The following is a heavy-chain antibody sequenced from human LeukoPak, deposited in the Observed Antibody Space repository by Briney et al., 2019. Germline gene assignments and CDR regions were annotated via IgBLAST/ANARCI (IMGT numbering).Heavy chain of an antibody. Sequence: PGGSLRFTCSASGFIFSGYFMHWVRQAPGKGLVWVSRIVRDGSTTNYADSVKGRFTISRDNAQNTLYLQMNSLRVEDTAVYYCARDGRPVADIPFYFQYWGHGPLLTVSS. CDR3: ARDGRPVADIPFYFQY. CDR2: IVRDGSTT. CDR1: GFIFSGYF. V-gene: IGHV3-74*01. D-gene: IGHD6-19*01. J-gene: IGHJ1*01.